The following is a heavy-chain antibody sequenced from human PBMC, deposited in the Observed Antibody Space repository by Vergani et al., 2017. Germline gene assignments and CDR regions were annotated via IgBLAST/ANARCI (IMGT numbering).Heavy chain of an antibody. Sequence: EVQLVESGGGLVKPGGSLRLSCAASGFTFSSYSMNWVRQAPGKGLEWVSSISSSSSYIYYADSVKGRFTISRDNAKNSLYLQMNSLRAEDTAVYYCASRYSSVWYEVPYYYYGIDVWGQGTTVTVSS. D-gene: IGHD6-19*01. V-gene: IGHV3-21*01. CDR2: ISSSSSYI. J-gene: IGHJ6*02. CDR3: ASRYSSVWYEVPYYYYGIDV. CDR1: GFTFSSYS.